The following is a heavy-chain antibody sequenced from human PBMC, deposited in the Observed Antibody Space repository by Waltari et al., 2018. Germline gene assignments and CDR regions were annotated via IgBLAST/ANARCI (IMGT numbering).Heavy chain of an antibody. J-gene: IGHJ4*02. Sequence: DVQLVESGGGLVQPGGSLRLTCAASGLTFRSFWMSWVRQAPGKGLEWVANIKQDGNDKYYVYSVNGRFTISRDNAKNSLYLQMNSLRAEHTAVYYCARGRGAVAGTFYFDYWGQGTLVTVSS. CDR1: GLTFRSFW. V-gene: IGHV3-7*01. D-gene: IGHD6-19*01. CDR3: ARGRGAVAGTFYFDY. CDR2: IKQDGNDK.